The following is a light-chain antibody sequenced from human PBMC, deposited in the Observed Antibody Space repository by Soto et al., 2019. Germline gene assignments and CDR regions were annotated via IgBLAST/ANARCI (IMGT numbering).Light chain of an antibody. J-gene: IGKJ1*01. CDR3: QQCDDWPRT. CDR1: QSIGSNY. CDR2: GAS. Sequence: EIVLTQSPGTLSLSPGESATLSCRASQSIGSNYLAWYQQKPGQAPRLLIYGASKRATGIPDRFSGSGSGTEFTLTISRLEPEDFAVYYCQQCDDWPRTFGQGTKVDIK. V-gene: IGKV3-20*01.